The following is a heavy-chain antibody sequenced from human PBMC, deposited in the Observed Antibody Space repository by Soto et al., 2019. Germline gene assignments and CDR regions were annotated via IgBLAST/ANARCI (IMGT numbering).Heavy chain of an antibody. D-gene: IGHD2-15*01. J-gene: IGHJ4*02. Sequence: EVQLVESGGGLVKPGGSLRRSGAASGFTFSSYSMNWVHQAPGKRLEWVSSISSSSRYIYYADSVTGPFTISRDNAKNSLYLQMNSLRAEDTAVYYCAREQSCSGGSCFHVLYYFDYWGQGTLVTVCS. CDR2: ISSSSRYI. V-gene: IGHV3-21*01. CDR1: GFTFSSYS. CDR3: AREQSCSGGSCFHVLYYFDY.